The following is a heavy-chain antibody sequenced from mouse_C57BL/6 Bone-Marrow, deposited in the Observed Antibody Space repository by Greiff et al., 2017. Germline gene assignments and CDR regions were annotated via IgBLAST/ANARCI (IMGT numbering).Heavy chain of an antibody. Sequence: EVMLVESGGGLVQPGESLKLSCESNEYEFPSHDMSWVRKTPEKRLELVASINSDGGSTYYPDTMERRFIISRDNTKKTLYLQMSSLRSEDTALYYCASPYSNYDFDYWGQGTTLTVSS. CDR2: INSDGGST. CDR3: ASPYSNYDFDY. J-gene: IGHJ2*01. CDR1: EYEFPSHD. V-gene: IGHV5-2*03. D-gene: IGHD2-5*01.